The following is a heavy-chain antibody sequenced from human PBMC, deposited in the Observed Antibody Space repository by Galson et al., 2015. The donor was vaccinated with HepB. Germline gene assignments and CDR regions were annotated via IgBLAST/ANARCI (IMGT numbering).Heavy chain of an antibody. V-gene: IGHV1-69*13. CDR2: IIPIFGTA. D-gene: IGHD3-3*01. CDR1: GGTFSSYA. Sequence: SVKVSCKASGGTFSSYAISWVRQAPGQGLEWMGGIIPIFGTANYAQKFQGRVTITADESTSTAYMELSSLRSEDTAVYYCAKARKKTRPYDSWPGMDVWGQGTTVTVSS. CDR3: AKARKKTRPYDSWPGMDV. J-gene: IGHJ6*02.